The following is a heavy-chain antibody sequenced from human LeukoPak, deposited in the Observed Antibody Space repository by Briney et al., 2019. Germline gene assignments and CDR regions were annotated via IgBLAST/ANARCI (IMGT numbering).Heavy chain of an antibody. V-gene: IGHV4-59*08. D-gene: IGHD2-15*01. Sequence: SETLSLTCTVSGGSISGSYWSWIRQPPGEGLEWIGYISDSGSTNYNPSLQSRITISVDTSKNQFSLKLSSVTAADTAVYYCARHLRYCSGGTCYSSDAFDIWGRGTMVTVSS. CDR3: ARHLRYCSGGTCYSSDAFDI. CDR2: ISDSGST. CDR1: GGSISGSY. J-gene: IGHJ3*02.